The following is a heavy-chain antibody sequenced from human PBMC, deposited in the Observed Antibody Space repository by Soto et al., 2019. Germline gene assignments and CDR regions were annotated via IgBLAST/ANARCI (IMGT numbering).Heavy chain of an antibody. CDR1: GFTFSSHA. D-gene: IGHD2-8*01. Sequence: GGSLRLSCEASGFTFSSHAMSWVRQAPGKGLEWVSAISGSDAGTFDADSVRGRFTISRDNSKNTLYLHMTSLRVEDTAIYYCTLDPCTRSRCLFAFCGQGSLVPGSS. CDR3: TLDPCTRSRCLFAF. J-gene: IGHJ4*02. CDR2: ISGSDAGT. V-gene: IGHV3-23*01.